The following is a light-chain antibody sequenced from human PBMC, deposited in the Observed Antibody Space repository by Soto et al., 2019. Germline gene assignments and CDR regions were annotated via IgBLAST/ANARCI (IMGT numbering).Light chain of an antibody. V-gene: IGKV1-27*01. J-gene: IGKJ4*01. CDR2: AAS. CDR1: QVISNF. Sequence: DIQMTQSPSSLSASVGDRVTITCRASQVISNFLAWYQQKPGKVPKLLIFAASTLQSGVPSRFSGSGSGTDFTLTITSLQPEDVATYYCQKYNSAPLTVGGGTKVDIK. CDR3: QKYNSAPLT.